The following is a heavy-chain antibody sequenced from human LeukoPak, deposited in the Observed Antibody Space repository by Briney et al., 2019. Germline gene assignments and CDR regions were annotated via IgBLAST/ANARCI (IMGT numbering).Heavy chain of an antibody. D-gene: IGHD3-22*01. J-gene: IGHJ4*02. CDR2: ISAYNGNT. Sequence: ASVTVSFKASGYTFTSYGISWVRQAPGQGLEWMGWISAYNGNTNYAQKLQGRVTMTTDTSTSTAYMELRSLRSDDTAVYYCARDSALPPYYYDSSGYYYGSDYWGQGTLVTVSS. V-gene: IGHV1-18*01. CDR1: GYTFTSYG. CDR3: ARDSALPPYYYDSSGYYYGSDY.